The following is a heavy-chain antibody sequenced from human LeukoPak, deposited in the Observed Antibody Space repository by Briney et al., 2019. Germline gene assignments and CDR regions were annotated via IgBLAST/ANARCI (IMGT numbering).Heavy chain of an antibody. V-gene: IGHV3-23*01. Sequence: GGTLRLSCAASGFTFSDYSMSWVRQAPGKGLEWVSAISTSGSTTYYAASVKGRFTISRDNSKNTLYLQMNSLRAEDTAVYYCAELGITMIGGVWGKGTTVTISS. CDR1: GFTFSDYS. CDR3: AELGITMIGGV. CDR2: ISTSGSTT. D-gene: IGHD3-10*02. J-gene: IGHJ6*04.